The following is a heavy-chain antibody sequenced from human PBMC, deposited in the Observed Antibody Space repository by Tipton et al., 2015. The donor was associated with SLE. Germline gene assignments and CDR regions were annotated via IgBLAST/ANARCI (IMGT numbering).Heavy chain of an antibody. CDR1: GYTFTGYY. J-gene: IGHJ2*01. CDR3: ARWSGYDGDWYFDL. Sequence: QLVQSGAEVRKPGASVKVSCKASGYTFTGYYMHWVRQAPGQGLEWMGRINPNSGGTNYAQKFQGRVTMTRDTSISTAYMELSRLRSDDTAVYYCARWSGYDGDWYFDLWGRGTLVTVSS. D-gene: IGHD5-12*01. V-gene: IGHV1-2*06. CDR2: INPNSGGT.